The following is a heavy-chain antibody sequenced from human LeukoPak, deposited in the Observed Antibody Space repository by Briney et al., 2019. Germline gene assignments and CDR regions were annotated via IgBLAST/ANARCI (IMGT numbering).Heavy chain of an antibody. CDR2: IKQDGSEK. CDR1: GFTLSSYW. J-gene: IGHJ4*02. Sequence: GGSLRLSCAASGFTLSSYWMSWVRQAPGKGLEWVANIKQDGSEKYYVDSVKGRFTISRDNTKTSLYLQMNSLRAEDTAVYYCARGGFFREVWGQGTLVTVSS. D-gene: IGHD3-22*01. V-gene: IGHV3-7*01. CDR3: ARGGFFREV.